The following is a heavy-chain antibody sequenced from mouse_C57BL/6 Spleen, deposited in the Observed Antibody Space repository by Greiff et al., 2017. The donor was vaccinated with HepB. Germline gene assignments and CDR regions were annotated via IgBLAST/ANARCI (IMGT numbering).Heavy chain of an antibody. D-gene: IGHD1-1*01. Sequence: IQLQQPGAELVRPGASVKLSCTASGFNIKDDYMHWVKQRPEQGLEWIGWIDPENGDTEYASKFQGKATITADTSSNTAYLQPSSLTSEDTAVYYCTTGYYGSSSYFDSWSQGATLTVSS. J-gene: IGHJ2*01. CDR2: IDPENGDT. CDR1: GFNIKDDY. CDR3: TTGYYGSSSYFDS. V-gene: IGHV14-4*01.